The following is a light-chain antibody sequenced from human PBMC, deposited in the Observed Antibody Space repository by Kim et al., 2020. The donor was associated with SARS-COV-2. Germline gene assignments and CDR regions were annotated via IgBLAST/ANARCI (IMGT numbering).Light chain of an antibody. J-gene: IGLJ3*02. Sequence: GQSSTISCTGTSSDVWSYNLVSWYQQHPGKAPKLMIYEVSKRPSGVSNRFSGSKSGNTASLTISGLQAEDEADYYCCSYAGSSTWVFGGGTQLTVL. CDR3: CSYAGSSTWV. V-gene: IGLV2-23*02. CDR2: EVS. CDR1: SSDVWSYNL.